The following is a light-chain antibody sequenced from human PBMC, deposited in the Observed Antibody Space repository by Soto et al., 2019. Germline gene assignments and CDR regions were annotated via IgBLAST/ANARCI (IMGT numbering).Light chain of an antibody. V-gene: IGKV1-5*03. CDR3: QQYGSSPWT. CDR2: KAS. Sequence: DIQMTQSPSTLSASVGDRVTITCRASQSINTWLAWFQQKPGKAPKLLIYKASSLESGVPSRFSGSGSGTDFTLTISRLEPEDFAVYYCQQYGSSPWTFGQGTKVDI. J-gene: IGKJ1*01. CDR1: QSINTW.